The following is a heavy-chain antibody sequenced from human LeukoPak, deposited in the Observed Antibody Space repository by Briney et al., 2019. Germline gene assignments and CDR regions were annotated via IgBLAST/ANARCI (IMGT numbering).Heavy chain of an antibody. CDR2: INPSGGST. D-gene: IGHD4-11*01. V-gene: IGHV1-46*01. Sequence: GASVKVSCKASGYTFTSYYMHWVRQAPGQGLEWMGIINPSGGSTSYAQKFQGRATVTSDTSTSTVYMELSSLRSEDTAVYYCARDLGSGNYVFPMWGQGTLVTVSS. CDR3: ARDLGSGNYVFPM. CDR1: GYTFTSYY. J-gene: IGHJ4*02.